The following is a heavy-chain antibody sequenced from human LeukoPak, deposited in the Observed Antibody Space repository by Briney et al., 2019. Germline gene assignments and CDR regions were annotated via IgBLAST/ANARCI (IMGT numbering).Heavy chain of an antibody. Sequence: GGSLRLSCAASGFTFSSYWMSWVRQAPGKGLEWVANIKQDGSEKYYVDSVKGRFTISRDNAKNSLYPQMNSLRAEDTAVYYCARLYYDSSGFGYYYYYGMDVWGQGTTVTVSS. V-gene: IGHV3-7*03. D-gene: IGHD3-22*01. CDR3: ARLYYDSSGFGYYYYYGMDV. CDR1: GFTFSSYW. J-gene: IGHJ6*02. CDR2: IKQDGSEK.